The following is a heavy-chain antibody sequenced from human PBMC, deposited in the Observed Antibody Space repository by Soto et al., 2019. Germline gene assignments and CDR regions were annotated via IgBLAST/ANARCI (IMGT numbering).Heavy chain of an antibody. V-gene: IGHV1-2*04. CDR1: GYTFTGYY. Sequence: ASVKVSCKASGYTFTGYYMHWGRQAPGQGLEWMGWINPNSGGTSYAQKFQGWVTMTRDTSISTAYMELSRLRSDDTAVYYCARGDGIVGDHETADFDYWGQGTLVTVSS. J-gene: IGHJ4*02. D-gene: IGHD1-26*01. CDR2: INPNSGGT. CDR3: ARGDGIVGDHETADFDY.